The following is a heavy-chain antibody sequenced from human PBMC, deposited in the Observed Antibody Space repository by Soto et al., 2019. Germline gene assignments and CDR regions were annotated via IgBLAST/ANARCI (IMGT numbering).Heavy chain of an antibody. CDR1: GGSVRDGSYY. J-gene: IGHJ5*02. V-gene: IGHV4-61*01. CDR3: ARCPIDHNWFDP. Sequence: PSETLSLTCTVSGGSVRDGSYYWAWLRQPPGKGLEWIGHIYDTGSTTYNPSLKSRVTISVDTSNKQFSLRLTSVTAADTAVYYCARCPIDHNWFDPWGQGTLVTVSS. D-gene: IGHD3-9*01. CDR2: IYDTGST.